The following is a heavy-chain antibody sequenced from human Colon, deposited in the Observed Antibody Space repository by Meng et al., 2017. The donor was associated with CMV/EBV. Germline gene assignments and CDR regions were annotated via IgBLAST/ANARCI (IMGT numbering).Heavy chain of an antibody. Sequence: TASELSITVYAVNWVRQAPGKGLEWVSVISASGYYTFYAESVKGRFTIGRDISKNTVYLQTNSLRAEDTAVYFCAKAPTRRYYFDSWGQGSLVTVSS. J-gene: IGHJ4*02. CDR1: ELSITVYA. D-gene: IGHD5-24*01. CDR2: ISASGYYT. V-gene: IGHV3-23*01. CDR3: AKAPTRRYYFDS.